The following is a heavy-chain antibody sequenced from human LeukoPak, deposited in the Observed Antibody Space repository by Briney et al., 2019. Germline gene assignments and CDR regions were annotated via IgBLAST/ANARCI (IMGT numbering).Heavy chain of an antibody. CDR3: ARGYCSGGTCYGYFDL. CDR1: GGSISSSSYY. CDR2: IYYSGRT. Sequence: KPSETLSLTCTVSGGSISSSSYYWSWIRQPPGKGLEWIGYIYYSGRTNYNPSLKSRVTISVDTSKNQFSLKLSSVTAADTAVYYCARGYCSGGTCYGYFDLWGRGTLVTVSS. V-gene: IGHV4-61*05. J-gene: IGHJ2*01. D-gene: IGHD2-15*01.